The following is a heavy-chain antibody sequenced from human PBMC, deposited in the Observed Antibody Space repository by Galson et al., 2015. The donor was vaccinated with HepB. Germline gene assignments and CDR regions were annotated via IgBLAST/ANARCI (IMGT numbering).Heavy chain of an antibody. V-gene: IGHV3-30*18. CDR1: GFTFSSYG. CDR2: ISYDGSNK. J-gene: IGHJ6*03. CDR3: AKALDSGSYYYYMDV. D-gene: IGHD3-10*01. Sequence: SLRLSCAASGFTFSSYGMHWVRQAPGKGLEWVAVISYDGSNKYYADSVKGRFTISRDNSKNTLYLQMNSLRAEDTAVYYCAKALDSGSYYYYMDVWGKGTTVTVSS.